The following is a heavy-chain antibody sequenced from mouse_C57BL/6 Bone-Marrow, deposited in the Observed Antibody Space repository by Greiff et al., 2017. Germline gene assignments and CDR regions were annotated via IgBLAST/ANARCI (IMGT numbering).Heavy chain of an antibody. CDR3: ASSYYGYDDFGY. V-gene: IGHV1-20*01. D-gene: IGHD2-9*01. Sequence: VQLKQSGPELVKPGDSVKISCKASGYSFTGYFMNWVMQSHGKSLEWIGRINPYNGDTFYNQKFKGKATLTVDKSSSTAHMELRSLTSEDSAVYYCASSYYGYDDFGYWGQGTTLTVSS. J-gene: IGHJ2*01. CDR2: INPYNGDT. CDR1: GYSFTGYF.